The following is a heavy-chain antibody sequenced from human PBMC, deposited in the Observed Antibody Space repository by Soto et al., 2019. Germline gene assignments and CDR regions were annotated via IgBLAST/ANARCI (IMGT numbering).Heavy chain of an antibody. CDR1: GDTFSTFA. CDR3: AREGYCSSGSCSFDGFDI. J-gene: IGHJ3*02. Sequence: QVQLVQSGAEVKRPGSSVKVSCKASGDTFSTFAITWVRQAPGQGLEWLGGIIPMFGSTKYAQNFQGGVTITADESTSTAYTELSSLRSEDTAVYYCAREGYCSSGSCSFDGFDIWGQGTMVTVSS. CDR2: IIPMFGST. V-gene: IGHV1-69*01. D-gene: IGHD2-15*01.